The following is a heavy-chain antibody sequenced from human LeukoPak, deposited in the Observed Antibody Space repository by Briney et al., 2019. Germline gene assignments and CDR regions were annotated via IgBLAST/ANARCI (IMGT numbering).Heavy chain of an antibody. V-gene: IGHV1-8*01. Sequence: GASVKVSCKASGYTFTSYDINWVRQATGQGLEWMGWMNPNSGNTGYAQKFQGRVTMTRNTSISTAYMELSSLRSEDTAVYYCARDSVVRGVNWFDPWGQGTLVTVSS. D-gene: IGHD3-10*01. CDR3: ARDSVVRGVNWFDP. J-gene: IGHJ5*02. CDR2: MNPNSGNT. CDR1: GYTFTSYD.